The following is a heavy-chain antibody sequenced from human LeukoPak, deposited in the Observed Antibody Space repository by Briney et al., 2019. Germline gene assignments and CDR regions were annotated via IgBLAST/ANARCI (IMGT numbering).Heavy chain of an antibody. D-gene: IGHD3-10*01. CDR2: LYPGDSDT. V-gene: IGHV5-51*01. CDR1: GXSFTNYC. CDR3: ARQGFSMVRGFDY. Sequence: GESLKISFKGSGXSFTNYCIGWVRQMPGKGLEWMGILYPGDSDTRYSPPFQGQVTISADKSISTAYLQWSSLKASDTAMYYCARQGFSMVRGFDYWGQGTLVTVSS. J-gene: IGHJ4*02.